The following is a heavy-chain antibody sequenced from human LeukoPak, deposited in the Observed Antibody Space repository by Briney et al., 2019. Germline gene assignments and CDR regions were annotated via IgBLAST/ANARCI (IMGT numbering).Heavy chain of an antibody. CDR3: TRDSGTYNWFDP. J-gene: IGHJ5*02. CDR2: IDKKDKGYATAT. CDR1: GFTFSGSA. D-gene: IGHD1-26*01. V-gene: IGHV3-73*01. Sequence: GGSLKLSCAASGFTFSGSAIHWVRQSSGKGLEWVGQIDKKDKGYATATAYAASVKGRFTISRDDSINTAHLQMKSLKTEDTALYYCTRDSGTYNWFDPWGQGTLVTVSS.